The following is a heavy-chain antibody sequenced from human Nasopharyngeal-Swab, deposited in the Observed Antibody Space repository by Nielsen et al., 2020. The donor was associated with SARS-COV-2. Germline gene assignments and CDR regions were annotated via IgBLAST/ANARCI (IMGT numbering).Heavy chain of an antibody. V-gene: IGHV4-39*01. CDR2: IHYGGGT. CDR3: VRREYSNRLDP. CDR1: GGSMSSSGYH. D-gene: IGHD2/OR15-2a*01. J-gene: IGHJ5*02. Sequence: SETLSLTCTVAGGSMSSSGYHWGWIRQPPGKGLEWIGSIHYGGGTYYNPSLSRQVTLAVDASRNQFSLTVTSVTAADTALYYCVRREYSNRLDPWGQGTLVTVSS.